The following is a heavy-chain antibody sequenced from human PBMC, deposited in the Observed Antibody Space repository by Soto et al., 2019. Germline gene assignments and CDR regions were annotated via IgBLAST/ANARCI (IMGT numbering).Heavy chain of an antibody. D-gene: IGHD3-3*01. CDR1: GSTFSSYA. J-gene: IGHJ6*02. CDR3: ARGTYYDFWSGPRDYYYYGMDV. Sequence: GGSLRLSCAASGSTFSSYAMHWVRQAPGKGLEWVAVISYDGSNKYYADSVKGRFTISRDNSKNTLYLQMNSLRAEDTAVYYCARGTYYDFWSGPRDYYYYGMDVWGQGTTVTVSS. CDR2: ISYDGSNK. V-gene: IGHV3-30-3*01.